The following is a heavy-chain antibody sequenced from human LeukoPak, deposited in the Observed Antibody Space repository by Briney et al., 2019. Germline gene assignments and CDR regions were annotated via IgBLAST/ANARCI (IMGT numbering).Heavy chain of an antibody. CDR2: IFHSGST. D-gene: IGHD3/OR15-3a*01. CDR1: GGSISGYY. J-gene: IGHJ4*02. V-gene: IGHV4-59*08. Sequence: SETLSLTCTVSGGSISGYYWSWIRQPPGKGLEWIGYIFHSGSTIYNPSLKSRFTMSVDPSKNQFSLKLSSVTAADTVVYYCGRFFWTTSKRLDYWGQGTVVTVSS. CDR3: GRFFWTTSKRLDY.